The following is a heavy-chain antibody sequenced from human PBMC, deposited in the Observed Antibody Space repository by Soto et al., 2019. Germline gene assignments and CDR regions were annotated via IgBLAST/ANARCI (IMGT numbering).Heavy chain of an antibody. CDR2: IYYSGST. CDR3: ARDSAEQLEGRDYYYYYGMDV. D-gene: IGHD1-1*01. CDR1: GGSISSGGYY. V-gene: IGHV4-31*03. Sequence: SETLSLTCTVSGGSISSGGYYWSWIRQHPGKGLEWIGYIYYSGSTYYNPSLKSRVTISVDTSKNQFSLKLSSVTAADTAVYYCARDSAEQLEGRDYYYYYGMDVWGQGTTVTVSS. J-gene: IGHJ6*02.